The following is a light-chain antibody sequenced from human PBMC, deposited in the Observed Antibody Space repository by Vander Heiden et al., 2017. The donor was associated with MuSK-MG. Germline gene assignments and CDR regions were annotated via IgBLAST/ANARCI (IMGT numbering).Light chain of an antibody. CDR1: NSGRKS. J-gene: IGLJ2*01. CDR2: DDS. CDR3: QVWDTVSDHLVV. V-gene: IGLV3-21*02. Sequence: SYVLTQPPSVSVAPGQTATIPCGGNNSGRKSTHWYKRKPGKAPVIVVYDDSARPSGIPERFSGSNSVNTATLTISTVEAGDEADYYCQVWDTVSDHLVVFGGGTKLTVL.